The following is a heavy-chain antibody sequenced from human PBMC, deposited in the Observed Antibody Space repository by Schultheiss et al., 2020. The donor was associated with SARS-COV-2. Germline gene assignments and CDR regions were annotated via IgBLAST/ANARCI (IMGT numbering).Heavy chain of an antibody. D-gene: IGHD3-10*01. CDR1: GGSISSYY. Sequence: SETLSLTCTVSGGSISSYYWSWIRQPPGKGLEWIGYIHYSGTTNYNPSLKSRVTLSVDTSKNQFSLKLSSVPSADTAVYYCARLARLTTVRGGIGYHSMDVGGLGSAITVAS. J-gene: IGHJ6*02. CDR2: IHYSGTT. CDR3: ARLARLTTVRGGIGYHSMDV. V-gene: IGHV4-59*08.